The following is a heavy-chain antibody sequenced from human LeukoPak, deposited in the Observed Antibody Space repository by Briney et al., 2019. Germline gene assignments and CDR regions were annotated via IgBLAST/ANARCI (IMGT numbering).Heavy chain of an antibody. CDR3: ARVGCSGGSCLPGYYYMDV. V-gene: IGHV3-7*01. CDR2: IKQDGSEK. Sequence: GGSLRLSCAASGFTFSSYWMSWVRQAPGKGLEWVANIKQDGSEKYYVDSVKGRFTISRDNAKNSLYLQMNSLRAEDTAVYYCARVGCSGGSCLPGYYYMDVWGKGTTVTVSS. J-gene: IGHJ6*03. CDR1: GFTFSSYW. D-gene: IGHD2-15*01.